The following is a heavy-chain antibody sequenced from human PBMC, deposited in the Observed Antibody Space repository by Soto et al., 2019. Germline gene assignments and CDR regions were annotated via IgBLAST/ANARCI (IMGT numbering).Heavy chain of an antibody. CDR3: ARSGAGSGWL. J-gene: IGHJ4*02. Sequence: QVQLQESGPGLVRPSKTLSLTCAVSGASVSSGHYYWSWSRQPPGKGLEWIGFIYYSGSTSYNPSLKSRVTISVDTPKNQFSLKMSSVTAADTAVYYCARSGAGSGWLGGQGTLVTVSS. CDR1: GASVSSGHYY. CDR2: IYYSGST. D-gene: IGHD6-19*01. V-gene: IGHV4-61*01.